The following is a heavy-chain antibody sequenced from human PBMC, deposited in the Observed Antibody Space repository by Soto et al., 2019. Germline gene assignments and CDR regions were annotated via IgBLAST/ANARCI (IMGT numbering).Heavy chain of an antibody. Sequence: GGSLRLSCAASGFTFSSYDMHWVRQATGKGLEWVSAIGTAGDTYYPGSVKGRFTISRENAKNSLYLQMNSLRAGDTAVYYCARWRRSLYYYGMDVWGQGTTVTVSS. CDR2: IGTAGDT. V-gene: IGHV3-13*04. D-gene: IGHD3-3*01. CDR3: ARWRRSLYYYGMDV. CDR1: GFTFSSYD. J-gene: IGHJ6*02.